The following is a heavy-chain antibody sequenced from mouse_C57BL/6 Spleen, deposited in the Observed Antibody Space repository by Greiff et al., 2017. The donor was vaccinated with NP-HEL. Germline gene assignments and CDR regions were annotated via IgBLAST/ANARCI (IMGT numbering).Heavy chain of an antibody. V-gene: IGHV5-9*01. Sequence: EVKLQESGGGLVKPGGSLKLSCAASGFTFSSYTMSWVRQTPEKRLEWVATISGGGGNTYYPDSVKGRFTISRDNAKNTLYLQMSSLRSEDTALYYCARHHYYGSSYWYFDVWGTGTTVTVSS. CDR2: ISGGGGNT. D-gene: IGHD1-1*01. CDR3: ARHHYYGSSYWYFDV. J-gene: IGHJ1*03. CDR1: GFTFSSYT.